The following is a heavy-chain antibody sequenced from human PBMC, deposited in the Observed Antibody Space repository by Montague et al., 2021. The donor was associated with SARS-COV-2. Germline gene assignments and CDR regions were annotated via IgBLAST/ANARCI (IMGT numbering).Heavy chain of an antibody. V-gene: IGHV4-61*08. D-gene: IGHD6-13*01. CDR1: GGSVSSGGYY. Sequence: SETLSLTCTVSGGSVSSGGYYWSWIRQPPGKGLEWIGYIYYSGSTNYNPSLKSRVTISLDTSKNQFSHKLTSVTAADTAVYYRARVSLAAAATRSEYWGQ. J-gene: IGHJ4*02. CDR2: IYYSGST. CDR3: ARVSLAAAATRSEY.